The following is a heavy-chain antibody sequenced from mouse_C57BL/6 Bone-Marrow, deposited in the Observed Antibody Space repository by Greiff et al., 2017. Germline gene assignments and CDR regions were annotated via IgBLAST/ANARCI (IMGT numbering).Heavy chain of an antibody. CDR3: AVLGVRRRVDY. CDR1: GYAFSSSW. D-gene: IGHD2-14*01. Sequence: VQLQQSGPELVKPGASVKISCPASGYAFSSSWMNWVKQRPGKGLAWIGRISPGAGDSNSNGKFKGPAPLTAANSSSTGYMQLSSRTSEDSAFYFCAVLGVRRRVDYGGQGTTLTVSS. J-gene: IGHJ2*01. V-gene: IGHV1-82*01. CDR2: ISPGAGDS.